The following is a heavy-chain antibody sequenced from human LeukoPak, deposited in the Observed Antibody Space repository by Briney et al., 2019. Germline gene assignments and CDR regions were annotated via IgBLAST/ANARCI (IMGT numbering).Heavy chain of an antibody. CDR1: GFTFSSYA. D-gene: IGHD2/OR15-2a*01. V-gene: IGHV3-23*01. J-gene: IGHJ3*02. CDR2: ISGSGGST. CDR3: ARARNSLDAFDI. Sequence: GGSLRLSCAASGFTFSSYAMSWVRQAPGKGLGWVSAISGSGGSTYYADSVKGRFTISRDNSKNTLYLQMNTLSAEDTAVYYCARARNSLDAFDIWGQGTMVTVSS.